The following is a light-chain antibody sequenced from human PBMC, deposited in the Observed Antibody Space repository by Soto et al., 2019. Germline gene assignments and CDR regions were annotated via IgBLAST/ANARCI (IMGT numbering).Light chain of an antibody. V-gene: IGLV1-51*02. CDR3: GTWDSSLSAGV. CDR1: SSNIGNNY. J-gene: IGLJ3*02. Sequence: QSALTQPPSVSAAPGQKVTISCSGSSSNIGNNYVSWYQQLPGTAPKLLIYENNKRPSGIPDRFSGSKSGTSATLGITGLQTGDEADYYCGTWDSSLSAGVFGGGTKLPVL. CDR2: ENN.